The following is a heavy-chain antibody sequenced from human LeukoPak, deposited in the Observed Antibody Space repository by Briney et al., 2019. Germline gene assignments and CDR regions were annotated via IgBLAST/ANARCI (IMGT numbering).Heavy chain of an antibody. V-gene: IGHV2-5*08. Sequence: TLSLTCTVSGDSMTNNYWSWIRQPPGKALEWLALIYWDDDKRYSPSLKSRLTITKDTSKNQVVLTMTNMDPVDTATYYCARFYYDILTGLSLGINWFDPWGQGTLVTVSS. CDR2: IYWDDDK. CDR3: ARFYYDILTGLSLGINWFDP. D-gene: IGHD3-9*01. J-gene: IGHJ5*02. CDR1: GDSMTNNYW.